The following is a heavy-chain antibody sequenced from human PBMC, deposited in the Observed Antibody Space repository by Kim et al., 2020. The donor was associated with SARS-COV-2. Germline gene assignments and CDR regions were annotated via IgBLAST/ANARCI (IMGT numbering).Heavy chain of an antibody. CDR3: ASDSWSDEGYYYYGMDV. D-gene: IGHD6-13*01. V-gene: IGHV3-53*01. Sequence: GGSLRLSCAASGFTVSSNYMSWVRQAPGKGLEWVSVIYSGGSTYYADSVKGRFTISRDNSKNTLYLQMNSLRAEDTAVYYCASDSWSDEGYYYYGMDVWGQGTTVTVSS. CDR2: IYSGGST. CDR1: GFTVSSNY. J-gene: IGHJ6*02.